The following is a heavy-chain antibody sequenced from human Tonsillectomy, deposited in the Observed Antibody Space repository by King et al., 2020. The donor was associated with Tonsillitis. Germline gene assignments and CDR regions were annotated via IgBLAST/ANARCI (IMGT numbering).Heavy chain of an antibody. CDR1: GFTFSSYG. J-gene: IGHJ6*02. V-gene: IGHV3-33*05. Sequence: VQLVESGGGVVQPGRSLRLSCAASGFTFSSYGMHWVRQAPGKGLEWVAVISYDGSNKYYADYVKGRFTISRANSKNTQYLQMNSLRDEDTAVYYCARDFVPTQAVTDTSYYYYGMDVWGQGTTVTDTS. D-gene: IGHD6-19*01. CDR2: ISYDGSNK. CDR3: ARDFVPTQAVTDTSYYYYGMDV.